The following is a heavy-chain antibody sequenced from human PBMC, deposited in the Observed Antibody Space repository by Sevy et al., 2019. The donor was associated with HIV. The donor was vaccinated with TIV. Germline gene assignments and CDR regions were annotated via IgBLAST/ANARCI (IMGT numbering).Heavy chain of an antibody. V-gene: IGHV3-21*01. Sequence: GGSLRLSCAASGFTFNIYSMNWVRQAPGKGLEWVSSISGSSSYIFYADSVKGRFTISRDNAKNSLYLQMNSLRAEDTAVYYCARGLAALPGYYYGMDVWGQGTTVTVSS. CDR1: GFTFNIYS. D-gene: IGHD6-6*01. J-gene: IGHJ6*02. CDR2: ISGSSSYI. CDR3: ARGLAALPGYYYGMDV.